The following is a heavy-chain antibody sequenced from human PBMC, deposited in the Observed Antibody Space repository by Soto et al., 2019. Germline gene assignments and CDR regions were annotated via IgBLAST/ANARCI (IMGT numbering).Heavy chain of an antibody. J-gene: IGHJ3*01. V-gene: IGHV3-23*01. Sequence: SGGSLRLSCVASGFTFSSYAMSWVRQVPGKGLEWVSTISDAAGSAYYVDSVKGRFTISRDNSKKTLYLQMNSLRAEDSAVYFCTKALYCSSTSCYSGGDSFHVWGQGTMVTVSS. D-gene: IGHD2-2*01. CDR2: ISDAAGSA. CDR3: TKALYCSSTSCYSGGDSFHV. CDR1: GFTFSSYA.